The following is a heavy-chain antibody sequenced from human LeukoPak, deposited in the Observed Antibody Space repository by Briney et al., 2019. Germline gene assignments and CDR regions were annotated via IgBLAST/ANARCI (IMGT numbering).Heavy chain of an antibody. J-gene: IGHJ4*02. D-gene: IGHD5-12*01. V-gene: IGHV3-30*03. CDR1: GGTFSSYG. Sequence: GGSLRLSCAASGGTFSSYGMHWVRQAPGKGLEWVALISSDGNDKLYGDSVKGRFTISRDDSKSTLYLQMNSLRAEDTAVYYCTTKVIRGNSGDDYDDWGQGTLVTVSS. CDR3: TTKVIRGNSGDDYDD. CDR2: ISSDGNDK.